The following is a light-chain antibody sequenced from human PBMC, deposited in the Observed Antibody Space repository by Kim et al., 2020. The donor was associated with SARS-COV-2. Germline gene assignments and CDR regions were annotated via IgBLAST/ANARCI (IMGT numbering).Light chain of an antibody. CDR2: QDS. J-gene: IGLJ2*01. CDR3: QAWDSSTACVV. Sequence: SYELTQPPAVSVSPGQTASITCSGDKLGDKYACWYQQKPGQSPVLVIYQDSKRPSGIPERFSGSNSGNTATLTISGTQAMDEADYYCQAWDSSTACVVF. V-gene: IGLV3-1*01. CDR1: KLGDKY.